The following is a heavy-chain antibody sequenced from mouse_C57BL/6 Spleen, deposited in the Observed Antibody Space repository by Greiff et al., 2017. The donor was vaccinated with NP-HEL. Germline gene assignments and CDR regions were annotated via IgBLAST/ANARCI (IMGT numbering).Heavy chain of an antibody. CDR3: AKPNYGTHYYAMDY. V-gene: IGHV2-5*01. CDR1: GFSLTSYG. J-gene: IGHJ4*01. D-gene: IGHD1-1*01. CDR2: IWRGGST. Sequence: VKLVESGPGLVQPSQSLSITCTVSGFSLTSYGVHWVRQSPGKGLEWLGVIWRGGSTDYNAAFMSRLSITKDNSKSQVFFKMNSLQADDTAIYYCAKPNYGTHYYAMDYWGQGTSVTVSS.